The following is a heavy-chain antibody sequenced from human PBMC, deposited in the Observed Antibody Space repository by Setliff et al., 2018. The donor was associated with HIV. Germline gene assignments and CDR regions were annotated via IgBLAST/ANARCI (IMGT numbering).Heavy chain of an antibody. CDR3: YSLGVAQRDFDY. Sequence: GSLRLSCAASGFIFNNHGMHWVRQAPGKGLEWVAFIRYDGSNKYYTDSVKGRFTISRDNSKNTLYLRMNSLRVEDTAVYYCYSLGVAQRDFDYWGQGAQVTVSS. V-gene: IGHV3-30*02. CDR2: IRYDGSNK. CDR1: GFIFNNHG. J-gene: IGHJ4*02. D-gene: IGHD2-15*01.